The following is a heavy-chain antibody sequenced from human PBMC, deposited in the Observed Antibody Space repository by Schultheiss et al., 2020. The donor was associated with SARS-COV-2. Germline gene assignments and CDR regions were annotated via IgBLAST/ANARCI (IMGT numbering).Heavy chain of an antibody. Sequence: GGSLRLSCAASGFNLRNYWMDWVRQAPGKGLVWVSRINSDGSSTTYADSVKGRFTISRDNAKNTLYLQMNSLRAEDTAVYYCAKPPRGSYYYYYYMDVWGKGTTVTVSS. D-gene: IGHD3-10*01. CDR2: INSDGSST. CDR3: AKPPRGSYYYYYYMDV. J-gene: IGHJ6*03. V-gene: IGHV3-74*01. CDR1: GFNLRNYW.